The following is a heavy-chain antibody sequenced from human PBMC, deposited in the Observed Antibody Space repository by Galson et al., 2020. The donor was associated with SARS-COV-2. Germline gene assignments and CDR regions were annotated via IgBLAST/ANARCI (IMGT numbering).Heavy chain of an antibody. CDR3: ASTGLLVYGMDV. CDR2: IYYSGST. D-gene: IGHD3-22*01. V-gene: IGHV4-61*01. Sequence: SETLSLTCTVSGGSVSSGSYYWSWIRQPPGKGLEWIGYIYYSGSTNYNPSLKSRVTISVDTSKNQFSLKLSSVTAADTAVYYCASTGLLVYGMDVWGQGTTVTVSS. CDR1: GGSVSSGSYY. J-gene: IGHJ6*02.